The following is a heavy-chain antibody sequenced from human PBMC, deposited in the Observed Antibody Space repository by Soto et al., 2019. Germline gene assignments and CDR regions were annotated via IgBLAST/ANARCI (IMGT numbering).Heavy chain of an antibody. Sequence: GGSLRLSCAASGFTFSSYAMSWVRQAPGKGLEWVSAISGNGGSTYYADSVKGRFTISRDNSKNTLYLQMNSLRAEDTAVYYCAKALTTVSRHWYFDLWGRGTLVTVSS. CDR3: AKALTTVSRHWYFDL. D-gene: IGHD4-17*01. V-gene: IGHV3-23*01. CDR2: ISGNGGST. CDR1: GFTFSSYA. J-gene: IGHJ2*01.